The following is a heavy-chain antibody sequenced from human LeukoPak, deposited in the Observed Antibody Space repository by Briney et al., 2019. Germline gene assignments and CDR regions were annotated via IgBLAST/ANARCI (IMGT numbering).Heavy chain of an antibody. CDR2: IIGDGTST. Sequence: GGSLRLSCAASGFTFSSYWMHWVRQAPGKGLVWVSRIIGDGTSTTYADSVRGRFTISRDNAKNTLYLQMNSLRAEDTAVYYCATIYLSSGLWGQGTLVTVPS. CDR1: GFTFSSYW. V-gene: IGHV3-74*01. CDR3: ATIYLSSGL. D-gene: IGHD2/OR15-2a*01. J-gene: IGHJ4*02.